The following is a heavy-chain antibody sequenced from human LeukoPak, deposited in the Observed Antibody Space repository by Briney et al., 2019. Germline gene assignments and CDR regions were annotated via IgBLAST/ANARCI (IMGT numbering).Heavy chain of an antibody. CDR1: GYTFTGYY. D-gene: IGHD3-3*01. CDR3: ARESPDGITIFVVVKAPSYYYYGMDV. J-gene: IGHJ6*02. V-gene: IGHV1-2*02. Sequence: ASVKVSCKSSGYTFTGYYMHWVRPAPGQGLEWMGWINPNSGGTNYAQKFQGRVTMTRDTSISTAYMELSRLRSDDTAVYYCARESPDGITIFVVVKAPSYYYYGMDVWGQGTTVTVSS. CDR2: INPNSGGT.